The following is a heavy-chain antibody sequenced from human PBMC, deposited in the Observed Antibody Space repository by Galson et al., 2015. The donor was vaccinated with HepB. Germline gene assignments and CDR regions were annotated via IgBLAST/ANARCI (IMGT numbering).Heavy chain of an antibody. V-gene: IGHV4-38-2*02. J-gene: IGHJ4*02. Sequence: ETLSLTCAVSGYSISSGYYWGWIRQPPGKGLEWIGSIYHSGSTYYNPSLKSRVTISVDTSKNQFSLKLSSVTAADTAVYYCARDEPPFYSSSGAYWGQGTLVTVSS. CDR2: IYHSGST. CDR3: ARDEPPFYSSSGAY. CDR1: GYSISSGYY. D-gene: IGHD6-6*01.